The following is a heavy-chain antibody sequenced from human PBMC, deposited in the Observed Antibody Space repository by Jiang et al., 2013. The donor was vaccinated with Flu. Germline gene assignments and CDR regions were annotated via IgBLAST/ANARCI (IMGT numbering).Heavy chain of an antibody. D-gene: IGHD6-19*01. CDR2: ISGSGGST. J-gene: IGHJ4*02. Sequence: VQLVESGGGLVQPGGSLRLSCAASGFTFSSYAMSWVRQAPGKGLEWVSAISGSGGSTYYADSVKGRFTISRDNSKNTLYLQMNSLRAEDTAVYYCAKDSRAMVPVAAHNPSDYWGQGTLVTVSS. V-gene: IGHV3-23*04. CDR3: AKDSRAMVPVAAHNPSDY. CDR1: GFTFSSYA.